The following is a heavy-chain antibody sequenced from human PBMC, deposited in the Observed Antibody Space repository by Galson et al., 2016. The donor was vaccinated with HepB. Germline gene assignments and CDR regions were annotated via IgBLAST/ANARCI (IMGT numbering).Heavy chain of an antibody. CDR2: ITPFNGNT. CDR1: GYTFTYRY. J-gene: IGHJ3*02. CDR3: ANPSTPHDYGDYYDAFDI. D-gene: IGHD4-17*01. V-gene: IGHV1-45*02. Sequence: SVKVSCKASGYTFTYRYLHWVRQAPGQALEWMGWITPFNGNTNYAQKFQDRVTITRDRSMSTAYMELSSLRSEDTAMYYCANPSTPHDYGDYYDAFDIWGQGTMVTVSS.